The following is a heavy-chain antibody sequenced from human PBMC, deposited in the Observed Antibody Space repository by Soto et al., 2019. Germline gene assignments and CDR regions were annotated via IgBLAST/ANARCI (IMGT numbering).Heavy chain of an antibody. V-gene: IGHV3-33*01. D-gene: IGHD6-19*01. J-gene: IGHJ6*02. CDR1: GFTFSSYG. CDR2: IWYDGSNK. CDR3: ARSMAVAGTDYYYYGMDV. Sequence: QVQLVESGGGVVQPGRSLRLSCAASGFTFSSYGMHWVRQAPGKGLEWVAGIWYDGSNKYYADSVKGRFTISRDNSKNTLYLQMNSLRAEDTAVYYCARSMAVAGTDYYYYGMDVWGQGTTVTVSS.